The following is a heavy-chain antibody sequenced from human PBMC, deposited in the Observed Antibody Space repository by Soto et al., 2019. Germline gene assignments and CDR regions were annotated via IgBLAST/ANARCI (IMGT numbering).Heavy chain of an antibody. Sequence: QVQLVPSGAEIKKPGASVKVSYKASGYTFTSYGISSVRQTPGQGLEWMGWISAYNGNTNYAQKLQGRVTMTTDTSTSTAYMELRSVRSDDTAVYYCARVRYWSLNWFDPWGHGTLVAFYS. CDR1: GYTFTSYG. CDR3: ARVRYWSLNWFDP. V-gene: IGHV1-18*01. J-gene: IGHJ5*02. CDR2: ISAYNGNT. D-gene: IGHD2-8*02.